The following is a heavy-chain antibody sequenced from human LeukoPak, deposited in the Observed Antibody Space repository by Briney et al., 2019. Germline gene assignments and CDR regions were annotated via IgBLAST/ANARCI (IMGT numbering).Heavy chain of an antibody. J-gene: IGHJ4*02. CDR1: GYTFTGYY. D-gene: IGHD3-10*01. V-gene: IGHV1-2*02. CDR2: INPNSGGT. CDR3: ALTRYYGSGSYYYY. Sequence: ASVKVSCKASGYTFTGYYMHWVRQAPGQGLEWMGWINPNSGGTNYAQKFQGRVTMTRDPSISTAYMELSRLRSDDTAVYYCALTRYYGSGSYYYYWGQGTLVTVSS.